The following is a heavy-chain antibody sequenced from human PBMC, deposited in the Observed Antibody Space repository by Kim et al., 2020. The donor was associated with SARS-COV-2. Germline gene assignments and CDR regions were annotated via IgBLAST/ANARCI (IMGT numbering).Heavy chain of an antibody. Sequence: GGSLRLSCAASGFTFSSYAMSWVRQAPGKGLEWVSVFYGGGGSTYYADSVKGRFTISRDNSKNTVYLQMNSLRVEDTAVYYCARGGGNDYFDLWGRGTLVSVSS. CDR3: ARGGGNDYFDL. CDR1: GFTFSSYA. D-gene: IGHD3-16*01. CDR2: FYGGGGST. V-gene: IGHV3-23*03. J-gene: IGHJ2*01.